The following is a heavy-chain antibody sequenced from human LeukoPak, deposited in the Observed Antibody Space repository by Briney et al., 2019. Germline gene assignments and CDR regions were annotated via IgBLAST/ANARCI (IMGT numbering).Heavy chain of an antibody. J-gene: IGHJ6*03. CDR1: GYTFTSYY. CDR2: INPSGGST. Sequence: GASVKVSCRASGYTFTSYYMHWVRQAPGQGLEWMGIINPSGGSTSYAQKFQGRVTMTRDTSTSTVYMELSSLRSEDTAVYYCARDLTERGVGATTPRDYYMDVWGKGTTVTISS. D-gene: IGHD1-26*01. CDR3: ARDLTERGVGATTPRDYYMDV. V-gene: IGHV1-46*01.